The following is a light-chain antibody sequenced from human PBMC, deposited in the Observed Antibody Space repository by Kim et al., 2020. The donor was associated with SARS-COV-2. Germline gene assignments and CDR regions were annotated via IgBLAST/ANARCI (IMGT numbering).Light chain of an antibody. Sequence: SYELTQPPSVSVSPGQTASITCSGDKLGDKYACWYQQKPSQSPVLVISQDTKRPSGIPERFSGSNSGNTATLTISGTQAMDEADYYCQAWDSSTAVFGTGTKVTVL. V-gene: IGLV3-1*01. CDR3: QAWDSSTAV. CDR1: KLGDKY. J-gene: IGLJ1*01. CDR2: QDT.